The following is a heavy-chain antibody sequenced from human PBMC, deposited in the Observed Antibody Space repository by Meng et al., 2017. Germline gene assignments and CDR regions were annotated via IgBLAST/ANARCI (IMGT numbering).Heavy chain of an antibody. V-gene: IGHV4-39*07. CDR2: IYYSGST. Sequence: LQLEASGTGLVKPSETLSLTCTVSGGSISSSSCYWGWIRQPPGKGLEWIGSIYYSGSTYYNPSLKSRVTISVDTSKNQFSLKLSSVTAADTAVYYCASLRIAVAGINWFDPWGQGTLVTVSS. D-gene: IGHD6-19*01. CDR3: ASLRIAVAGINWFDP. J-gene: IGHJ5*02. CDR1: GGSISSSSCY.